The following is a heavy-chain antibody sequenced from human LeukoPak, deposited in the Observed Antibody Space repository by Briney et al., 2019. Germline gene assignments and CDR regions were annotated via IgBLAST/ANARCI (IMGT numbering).Heavy chain of an antibody. J-gene: IGHJ6*03. D-gene: IGHD3-3*01. CDR1: GGTFSSYA. CDR2: IIPIFGTA. CDR3: GRARDFWSGYSDYYYYMDV. V-gene: IGHV1-69*13. Sequence: EASVKVSCKASGGTFSSYAISWVRQAPGQGLEWMGGIIPIFGTANYAQKFQGRVTITADESTSTAYMELSSLRSEDTAVYYCGRARDFWSGYSDYYYYMDVWGKGTTVTVSS.